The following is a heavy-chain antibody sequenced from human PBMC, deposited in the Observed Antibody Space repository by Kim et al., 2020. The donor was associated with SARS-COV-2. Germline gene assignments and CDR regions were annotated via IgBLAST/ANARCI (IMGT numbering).Heavy chain of an antibody. V-gene: IGHV3-53*01. CDR1: GFTVSSNY. Sequence: GGSLRLSCAASGFTVSSNYMSWVRQAPGKGLEWVSVIYSGGSTYYADSVKGRFTISRDNSKNTLYLQMNSLRAEDTAVYYCARDLAVAVPDAFDIWGQGTMVTVSS. D-gene: IGHD6-19*01. CDR3: ARDLAVAVPDAFDI. CDR2: IYSGGST. J-gene: IGHJ3*02.